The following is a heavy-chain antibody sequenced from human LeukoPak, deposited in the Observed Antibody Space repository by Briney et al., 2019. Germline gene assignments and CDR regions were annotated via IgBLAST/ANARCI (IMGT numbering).Heavy chain of an antibody. CDR3: ARSPTYYYDSSGLYYYYYYMDV. V-gene: IGHV1-18*01. CDR2: ISAYNGNT. Sequence: GASVKVSCKASGYTFTSYGISWVRQAPGQGPEWMGWISAYNGNTNYAQKLQGRVTMTTDTSTSTAYMELRSLRSDDTAVYYCARSPTYYYDSSGLYYYYYYMDVWGKGTTVTVSS. J-gene: IGHJ6*03. D-gene: IGHD3-22*01. CDR1: GYTFTSYG.